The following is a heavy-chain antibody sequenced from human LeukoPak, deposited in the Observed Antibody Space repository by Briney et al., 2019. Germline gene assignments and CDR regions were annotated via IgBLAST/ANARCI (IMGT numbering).Heavy chain of an antibody. Sequence: SGTLSLTRTVSGGPISSSRYYRGWVRPPPGKGVGGVGGIFYSGSTYYNPSPKSRVTISVDTSKNQFSLKLSSVTAADTAVYYCARSAGYQLLEGYYYYMDVWGKGTTVTVSS. CDR1: GGPISSSRYY. CDR3: ARSAGYQLLEGYYYYMDV. V-gene: IGHV4-39*07. D-gene: IGHD2-2*01. J-gene: IGHJ6*03. CDR2: IFYSGST.